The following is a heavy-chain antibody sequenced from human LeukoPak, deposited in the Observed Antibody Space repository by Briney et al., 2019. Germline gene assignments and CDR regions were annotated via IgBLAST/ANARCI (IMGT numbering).Heavy chain of an antibody. Sequence: GGSLRLSCAASGVTFSSDAMSWVPQAPGKGLEGVSSIYASGGSTYYADSVKGGFTISRDHSTHTFYLQMNSLRADDTAVYYCAKGSGSGWYGWFAPWGQGTLVTVSS. D-gene: IGHD6-19*01. CDR1: GVTFSSDA. CDR3: AKGSGSGWYGWFAP. CDR2: IYASGGST. V-gene: IGHV3-23*01. J-gene: IGHJ5*02.